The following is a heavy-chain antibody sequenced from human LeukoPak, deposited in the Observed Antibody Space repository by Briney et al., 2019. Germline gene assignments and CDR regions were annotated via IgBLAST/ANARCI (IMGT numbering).Heavy chain of an antibody. CDR3: AKLASGGYVPTRDY. J-gene: IGHJ4*02. CDR1: GGSFSGYY. Sequence: SETLSLTCAVYGGSFSGYYWSWIRQPPGKGLEWIGEINHSGSTNYNPSLKSRVTISVDMSKNQFSLKLSSVTAADTAVYYCAKLASGGYVPTRDYWGQGTLVTVSS. V-gene: IGHV4-34*01. CDR2: INHSGST. D-gene: IGHD5-12*01.